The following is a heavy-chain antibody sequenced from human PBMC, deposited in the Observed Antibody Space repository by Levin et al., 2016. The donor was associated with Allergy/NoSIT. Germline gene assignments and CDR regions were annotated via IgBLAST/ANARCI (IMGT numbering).Heavy chain of an antibody. Sequence: WVRQAPGQGLEWMGWMNPNSGNTGYAQKFQGRVTMTRNTSISTAYMELSSLRSEDTAVYYCARVRVNPFGVVIIQALGPYYYYGMDVWGQGTTVTVSS. J-gene: IGHJ6*02. D-gene: IGHD3-3*01. V-gene: IGHV1-8*01. CDR2: MNPNSGNT. CDR3: ARVRVNPFGVVIIQALGPYYYYGMDV.